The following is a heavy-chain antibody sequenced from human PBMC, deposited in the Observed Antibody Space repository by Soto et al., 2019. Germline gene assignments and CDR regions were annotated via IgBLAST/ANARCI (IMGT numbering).Heavy chain of an antibody. V-gene: IGHV3-23*01. Sequence: GGSLRLSCAASGFTFSSYAMSWVRQAPGKGLEWVSAISGSGGSTYYADSVKGRFTISRDNSKNTLYLQMNSLRAEDTAVYYCAKDLTTVTTSPFAKNEVDYWGQGTLVTVSS. J-gene: IGHJ4*02. CDR2: ISGSGGST. D-gene: IGHD4-17*01. CDR3: AKDLTTVTTSPFAKNEVDY. CDR1: GFTFSSYA.